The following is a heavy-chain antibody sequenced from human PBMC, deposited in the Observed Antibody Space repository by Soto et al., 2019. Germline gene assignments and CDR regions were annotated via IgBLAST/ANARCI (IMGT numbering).Heavy chain of an antibody. CDR2: IIPVFGNT. CDR1: GRSFSSDG. J-gene: IGHJ6*02. Sequence: QLHLEQSGPEVKKPGSSVKVSCKASGRSFSSDGVSWVRQAPGQGLEWMGGIIPVFGNTKYVQRFQGRLTITADTSTSTVYMEMSRLTSEDTAVYFCARGQYYSSGSAATSYFYFGIDVWGQGTTVIVSS. V-gene: IGHV1-69*06. CDR3: ARGQYYSSGSAATSYFYFGIDV. D-gene: IGHD3-10*01.